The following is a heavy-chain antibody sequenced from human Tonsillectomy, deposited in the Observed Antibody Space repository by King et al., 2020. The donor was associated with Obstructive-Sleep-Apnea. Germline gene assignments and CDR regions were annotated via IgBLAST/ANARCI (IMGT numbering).Heavy chain of an antibody. J-gene: IGHJ4*02. CDR1: GYSFTSYC. CDR2: IYPVYSDT. V-gene: IGHV5-51*01. Sequence: VQLVESGAEVKKPGESLKISCKGSGYSFTSYCIGWVRQMPGKGLEWMGIIYPVYSDTRYTPSFQGQVTISPEQSISTAYLQWSSLKASDTAMYYCARLDTAMVNAVADYWGQGTLVTVAS. D-gene: IGHD5-18*01. CDR3: ARLDTAMVNAVADY.